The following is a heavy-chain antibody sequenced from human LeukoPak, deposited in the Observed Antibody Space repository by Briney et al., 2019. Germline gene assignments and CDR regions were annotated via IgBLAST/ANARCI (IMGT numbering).Heavy chain of an antibody. D-gene: IGHD2-2*01. J-gene: IGHJ4*02. CDR3: ARVGVVVPAARVYFDY. CDR2: IYYSGST. V-gene: IGHV4-59*01. Sequence: SETLSLTCTVSGGSISSYYWSWIRQPPGKGLEWIGYIYYSGSTNYNPSLKSRVTISVDTSKNQFSLKLSSVTAADTAVYYCARVGVVVPAARVYFDYWGQGTLVTVSS. CDR1: GGSISSYY.